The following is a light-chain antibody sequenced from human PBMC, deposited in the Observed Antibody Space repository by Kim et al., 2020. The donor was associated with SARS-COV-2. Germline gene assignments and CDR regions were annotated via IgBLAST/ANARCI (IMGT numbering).Light chain of an antibody. Sequence: LAWNMNCCVTIDCSKILWCQKRPRGRRQFRMGKKSDSHSQLGTGAPSRLSGSNDGSANAGILVVTGLQSEDEADYYCMNWHSSAVVFGVKTKLTVL. J-gene: IGLJ2*01. CDR1: CCVTIDCSK. CDR3: MNWHSSAVV. CDR2: KKSDSHS. V-gene: IGLV5-45*01.